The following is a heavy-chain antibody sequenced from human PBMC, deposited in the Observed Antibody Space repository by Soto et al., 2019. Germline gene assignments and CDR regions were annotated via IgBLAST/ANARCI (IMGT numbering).Heavy chain of an antibody. J-gene: IGHJ6*02. CDR3: ARDVGITMVRGVPYYYYGMDV. CDR2: MNPSGGST. V-gene: IGHV1-46*01. D-gene: IGHD3-10*01. CDR1: GYTFTSYY. Sequence: ASLNVSCQASGYTFTSYYMHSLLQAPRQGLERTGIMNPSGGSTSYAQKFQGRVTMTRDTSTSTVYMELSSLRAEDTAVYYCARDVGITMVRGVPYYYYGMDVWGQGTTVTVSS.